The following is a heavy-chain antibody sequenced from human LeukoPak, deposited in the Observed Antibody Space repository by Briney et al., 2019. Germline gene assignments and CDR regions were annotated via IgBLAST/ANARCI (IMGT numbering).Heavy chain of an antibody. CDR2: ISISVGFI. CDR1: GFTFSTYS. D-gene: IGHD6-19*01. J-gene: IGHJ4*02. CDR3: ARAGSHSSGPDY. V-gene: IGHV3-21*01. Sequence: PGGSLRLSCAASGFTFSTYSMNWVRQAPGKGLEWVSSISISVGFISYADSVKGRFTISRDNAKNSLYLQMNSLRVEDTAVYYCARAGSHSSGPDYWGQGTLVTVSS.